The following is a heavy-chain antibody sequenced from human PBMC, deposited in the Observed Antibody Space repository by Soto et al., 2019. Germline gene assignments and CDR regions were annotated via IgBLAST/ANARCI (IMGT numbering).Heavy chain of an antibody. CDR3: ARGDYDILTGYWPLDD. J-gene: IGHJ4*02. CDR1: GGSISSYY. D-gene: IGHD3-9*01. CDR2: IYYSGST. Sequence: SETLSLTCTVSGGSISSYYWSWIRQPPGKGLEWIGYIYYSGSTNYNPSLKSRVTISVDTSKNQFSLKLSSVTAADTAVYYCARGDYDILTGYWPLDDWGQGTRVTVAS. V-gene: IGHV4-59*01.